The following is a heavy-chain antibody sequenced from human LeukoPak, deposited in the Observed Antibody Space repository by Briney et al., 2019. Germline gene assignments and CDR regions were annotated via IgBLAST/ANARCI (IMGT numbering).Heavy chain of an antibody. V-gene: IGHV4-31*03. CDR1: GGSISSGGYY. J-gene: IGHJ4*02. Sequence: SSETLSLTCTVSGGSISSGGYYWSWIRQHPGKGLEWIGYIYYSGSTYYNPSLKSRVTISVDTSKNQFSLKLSSVTAADTAVYYCARLGFLEWYIDYWGQGTLVTVSS. CDR3: ARLGFLEWYIDY. D-gene: IGHD3-3*01. CDR2: IYYSGST.